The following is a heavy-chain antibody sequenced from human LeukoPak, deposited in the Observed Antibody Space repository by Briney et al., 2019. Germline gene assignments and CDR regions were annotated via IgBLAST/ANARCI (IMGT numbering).Heavy chain of an antibody. CDR3: ARDRGKYYYDSSGYYDY. CDR1: GFTFSSYW. D-gene: IGHD3-22*01. Sequence: GGSLRLSCAASGFTFSSYWMSWVRQAPGKGLEWVANIKQDGSDKYYVDSVKGRFTISRDNAKNSLYLQMNSLRAEDTAVYYWARDRGKYYYDSSGYYDYCGQGKLGTVS. CDR2: IKQDGSDK. V-gene: IGHV3-7*01. J-gene: IGHJ4*02.